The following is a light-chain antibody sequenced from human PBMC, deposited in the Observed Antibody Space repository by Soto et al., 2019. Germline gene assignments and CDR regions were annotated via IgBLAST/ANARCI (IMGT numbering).Light chain of an antibody. CDR3: QSYDSSLSAHV. CDR1: SSNIGAGYD. J-gene: IGLJ1*01. CDR2: GNS. V-gene: IGLV1-40*01. Sequence: QSVLTQPPSVSGAPGQRVTISCTGSSSNIGAGYDVHWYQQLPGTAPKLLIYGNSNRPSGVRDRFAGSKSGPSASLAITGLQAEDEADYYCQSYDSSLSAHVFGTGTKLTVL.